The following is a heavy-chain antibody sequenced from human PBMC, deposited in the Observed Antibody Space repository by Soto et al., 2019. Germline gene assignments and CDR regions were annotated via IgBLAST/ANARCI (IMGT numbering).Heavy chain of an antibody. V-gene: IGHV3-23*01. D-gene: IGHD3-10*01. Sequence: EVQLLESGGGLVQPGGSLRLSCAASGFTFSSYAMSWVRQAPGKGLEWVSAISGSGGSTYYADSVKGRFTISRDNSKNTLYLQMNSLRAEDTAVYYCAKGTYYYGSAPYYFDYWGQGTLVTVSS. CDR3: AKGTYYYGSAPYYFDY. CDR2: ISGSGGST. CDR1: GFTFSSYA. J-gene: IGHJ4*01.